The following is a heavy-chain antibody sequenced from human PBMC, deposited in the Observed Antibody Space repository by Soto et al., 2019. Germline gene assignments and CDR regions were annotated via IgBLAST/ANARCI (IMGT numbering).Heavy chain of an antibody. CDR1: GFSFSAYS. J-gene: IGHJ4*02. V-gene: IGHV3-48*02. Sequence: GGSLRLSCAASGFSFSAYSMNWVRQAPGKGLEWIAYTSTSSTTKYYADSVRGRFSISRDNANDLLYLDMDKLRDEDTGIYYCAGSYSSGNWYFDYWGLGTPVTVS. CDR3: AGSYSSGNWYFDY. CDR2: TSTSSTTK. D-gene: IGHD3-10*01.